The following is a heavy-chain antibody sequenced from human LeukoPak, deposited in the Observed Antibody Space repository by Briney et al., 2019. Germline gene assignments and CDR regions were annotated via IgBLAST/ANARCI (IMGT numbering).Heavy chain of an antibody. CDR2: IRYDGSNK. Sequence: GGSLRLSCAASGFTFSSYGMHWVRQAPGKGLEWVAFIRYDGSNKYYADSVKGRFTIYRDNSKKTLYLQMNSLRAEDTAVYYCAKDRQSGSFDWGDYWGQGTLVTVS. D-gene: IGHD1-26*01. V-gene: IGHV3-30*02. J-gene: IGHJ4*02. CDR3: AKDRQSGSFDWGDY. CDR1: GFTFSSYG.